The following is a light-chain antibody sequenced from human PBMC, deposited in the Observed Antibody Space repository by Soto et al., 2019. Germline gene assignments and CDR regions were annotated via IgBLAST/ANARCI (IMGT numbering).Light chain of an antibody. V-gene: IGKV3-11*01. CDR1: QSVSSY. Sequence: DIVLTQSPATLSLSPGERATLSCRASQSVSSYLAWFQQKPGQAPRLLIYDTSNRATGIPPRFSGSGSGPVFTLTISSLEPEDFAVYYCQQRSNWLLTFGGGTKVEMK. J-gene: IGKJ4*01. CDR3: QQRSNWLLT. CDR2: DTS.